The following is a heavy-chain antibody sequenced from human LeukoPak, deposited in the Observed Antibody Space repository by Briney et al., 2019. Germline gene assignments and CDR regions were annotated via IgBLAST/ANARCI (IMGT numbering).Heavy chain of an antibody. D-gene: IGHD6-19*01. CDR3: ARDIAVADLYYFDY. CDR1: GGSISSSSYY. CDR2: IYYSGST. J-gene: IGHJ4*02. V-gene: IGHV4-39*07. Sequence: SETLSLTCTVSGGSISSSSYYWGWIRQPPGKGLEWIGSIYYSGSTYYNPSLKSRVTISVDKSKNQFSLKLSSVTAADTAVYYCARDIAVADLYYFDYWGQGTLVTVSS.